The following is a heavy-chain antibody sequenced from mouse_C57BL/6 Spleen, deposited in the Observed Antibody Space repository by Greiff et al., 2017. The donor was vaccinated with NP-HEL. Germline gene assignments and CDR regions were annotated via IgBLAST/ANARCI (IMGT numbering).Heavy chain of an antibody. CDR1: GYTFTSYW. CDR3: ARRVYYGREGYAMDY. V-gene: IGHV1-64*01. CDR2: IPPNSGST. D-gene: IGHD1-1*01. Sequence: QVQLQQPGAELVKPGASVKLSCKASGYTFTSYWMHWVKQRPGQGLEWIGMIPPNSGSTNYNEKFKSKATLTVDKSSSTAYMQLSSLTSEDSAVYDCARRVYYGREGYAMDYWGQGTSVTVSS. J-gene: IGHJ4*01.